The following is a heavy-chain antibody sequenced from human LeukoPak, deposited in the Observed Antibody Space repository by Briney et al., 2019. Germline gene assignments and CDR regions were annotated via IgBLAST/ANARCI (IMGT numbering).Heavy chain of an antibody. J-gene: IGHJ4*02. CDR3: ASTHYDFWSGYPDY. V-gene: IGHV4-34*01. Sequence: SETLSLTCAVYGGSFSGYYWSWIRQPPGKGLEWIGEINHSGSTNYNPSLKSRVTISVDTSKNQFSLKLSSVTAADTAVYYCASTHYDFWSGYPDYWGQGTLVTVSS. D-gene: IGHD3-3*01. CDR2: INHSGST. CDR1: GGSFSGYY.